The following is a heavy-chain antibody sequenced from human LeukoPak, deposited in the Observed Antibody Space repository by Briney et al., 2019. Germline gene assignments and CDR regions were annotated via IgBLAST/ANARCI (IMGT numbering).Heavy chain of an antibody. J-gene: IGHJ4*02. CDR2: INPDGSEK. Sequence: GGSLRLSCAASGFTFRSSWMSWVRQAPGEGLEWVAHINPDGSEKNYVDSVKGRFTISRDNTKNSLLLQMNSLTAEDTAVYYCWLPLVQGAVHWGQGTLVTVSS. D-gene: IGHD3-10*01. CDR1: GFTFRSSW. V-gene: IGHV3-7*01. CDR3: WLPLVQGAVH.